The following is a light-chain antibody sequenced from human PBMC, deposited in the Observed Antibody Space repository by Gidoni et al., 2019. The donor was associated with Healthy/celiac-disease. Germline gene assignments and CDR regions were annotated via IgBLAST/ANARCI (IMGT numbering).Light chain of an antibody. CDR1: KSVSSSH. V-gene: IGKV3-20*01. Sequence: EIVLTQSPGTLCLSPGERATLSCSASKSVSSSHLAWYQQKTGQAPSLLIYGASSSATGIPDRFSGSGSGTDFTLTISRLEHEDFAVYYCQQYGSSRYTFGQGTKLEIK. CDR2: GAS. CDR3: QQYGSSRYT. J-gene: IGKJ2*01.